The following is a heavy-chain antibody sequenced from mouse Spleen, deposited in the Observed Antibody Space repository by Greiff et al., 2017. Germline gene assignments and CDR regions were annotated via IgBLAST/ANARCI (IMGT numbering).Heavy chain of an antibody. CDR1: GYSFTGYY. CDR2: INPSTGGT. J-gene: IGHJ3*01. Sequence: VQLQQSGPELVKPGASVKISCKASGYSFTGYYMNWVKQSPEKSLEWIGEINPSTGGTTYNQKFKAKATLTVDKSSSTAYMQLKSLTSEDSAVYYCAPGSWFAYWGQGTLVTVSA. V-gene: IGHV1-42*01. CDR3: APGSWFAY. D-gene: IGHD4-1*01.